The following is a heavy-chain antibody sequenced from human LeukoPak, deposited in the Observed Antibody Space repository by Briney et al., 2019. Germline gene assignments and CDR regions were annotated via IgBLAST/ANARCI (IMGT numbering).Heavy chain of an antibody. V-gene: IGHV6-1*01. CDR2: TYYRSKWYR. D-gene: IGHD6-19*01. J-gene: IGHJ4*02. CDR3: ARDMRGWYYDY. Sequence: SQTLSLTCAISGDSVSSDIAAWNWFRQSPSRGLEWLGRTYYRSKWYRDYAVSVRSRITINPDTPKHHISLQLNSVTPADTAVYFCARDMRGWYYDYWGQGTLVTVSS. CDR1: GDSVSSDIAA.